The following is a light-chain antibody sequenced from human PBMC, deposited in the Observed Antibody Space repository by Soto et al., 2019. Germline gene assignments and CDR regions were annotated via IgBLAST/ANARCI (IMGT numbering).Light chain of an antibody. J-gene: IGLJ3*02. V-gene: IGLV2-23*01. CDR3: CSYAGGNTWV. CDR2: EGS. Sequence: QSVLTQPASVSGSPGQSITISCTGTASDVGSYDLVSWYQHYPGEAPKLMIYEGSKRPSGISARFSGSKSGNTASLTISGLQFEDEADFYCCSYAGGNTWVFGGGTKVTVL. CDR1: ASDVGSYDL.